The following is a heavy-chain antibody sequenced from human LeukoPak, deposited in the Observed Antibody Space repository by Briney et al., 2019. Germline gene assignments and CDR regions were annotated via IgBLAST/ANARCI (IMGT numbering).Heavy chain of an antibody. J-gene: IGHJ4*02. D-gene: IGHD1-7*01. CDR2: IYYSGST. Sequence: SETLSLTCTVSGGSISSYYWSWIRQPPGKGLEWIGYIYYSGSTNYNPSLKSRVTISVDTSKNQFSLKLSSVTAADTAVYYCARDIELRGGFDYWGQGTLVTVSS. CDR1: GGSISSYY. CDR3: ARDIELRGGFDY. V-gene: IGHV4-59*01.